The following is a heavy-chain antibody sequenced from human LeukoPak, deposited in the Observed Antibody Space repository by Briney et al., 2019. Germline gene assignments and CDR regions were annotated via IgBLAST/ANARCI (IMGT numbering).Heavy chain of an antibody. V-gene: IGHV3-23*01. Sequence: GGSLRLSCAASGFTFSSYAMSWVRQAPGKGLEWVSAISGSGGSTYYADSVKGRFTISRDNSKNTLYLQMNSLRAEDTALYYCAKDMSYGEYGIDYWGQGTLVTVSS. J-gene: IGHJ4*02. CDR1: GFTFSSYA. D-gene: IGHD4-17*01. CDR2: ISGSGGST. CDR3: AKDMSYGEYGIDY.